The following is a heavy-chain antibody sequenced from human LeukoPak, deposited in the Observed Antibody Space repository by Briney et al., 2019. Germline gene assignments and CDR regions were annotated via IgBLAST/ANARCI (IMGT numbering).Heavy chain of an antibody. J-gene: IGHJ6*03. CDR3: ARGPSQLLYSYYYYYYIDV. CDR1: GYTFTSYD. V-gene: IGHV1-8*01. D-gene: IGHD2-2*02. Sequence: GASVKVSCKASGYTFTSYDINWVRQATGQGLEWMGWMNPNSGNTGYAQKFQGRVTMTRNISISTAYMELSSLRSEDTAVYYCARGPSQLLYSYYYYYYIDVWGKGTTVTVSS. CDR2: MNPNSGNT.